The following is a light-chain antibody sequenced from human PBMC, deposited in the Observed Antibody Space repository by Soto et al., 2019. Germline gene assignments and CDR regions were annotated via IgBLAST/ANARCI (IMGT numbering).Light chain of an antibody. Sequence: ETMLTQSPGTLSLSPGERVTLSCRASQSVCNRCLAWYQQKPGQSPRLLIYGASTRATGIPDRFSGSGSGTDFPLTIRRLEPEDFAVYYCQHYGTTPWTFGQGTKVGIK. CDR3: QHYGTTPWT. V-gene: IGKV3-20*01. J-gene: IGKJ1*01. CDR2: GAS. CDR1: QSVCNRC.